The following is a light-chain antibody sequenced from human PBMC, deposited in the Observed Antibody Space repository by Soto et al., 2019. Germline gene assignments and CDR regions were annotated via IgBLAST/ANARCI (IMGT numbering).Light chain of an antibody. J-gene: IGLJ1*01. CDR2: ANN. CDR3: CSYAGTSTYV. CDR1: SSNIGAGSD. Sequence: QSVLTQPPSVSGAPGQRVTVSCTGNSSNIGAGSDVHWYQQLPGTAPKLLIFANNNRPSGVPDRFPGSKSGTSASLAITGLQADDEADYYCCSYAGTSTYVFGTGTKVTVL. V-gene: IGLV1-40*01.